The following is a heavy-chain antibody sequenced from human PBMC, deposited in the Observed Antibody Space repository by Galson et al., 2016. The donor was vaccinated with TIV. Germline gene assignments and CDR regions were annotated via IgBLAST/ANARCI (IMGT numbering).Heavy chain of an antibody. Sequence: QSGAEVKKPGESLTISCKHSRYRFTNYWISWVRQMPGKGLEWMGRIAPSDSYTNYSPSFQGHVTISIDKSVNTAYLQWSALKASDTAMYYRARESHTENWFDPWGQGTLVIASS. CDR1: RYRFTNYW. J-gene: IGHJ5*02. V-gene: IGHV5-10-1*01. CDR2: IAPSDSYT. CDR3: ARESHTENWFDP. D-gene: IGHD2-8*02.